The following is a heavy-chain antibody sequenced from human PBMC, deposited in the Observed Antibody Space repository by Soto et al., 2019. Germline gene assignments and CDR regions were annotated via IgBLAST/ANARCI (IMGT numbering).Heavy chain of an antibody. Sequence: SETLSLTCTVSGGSISNYYWSWIRQPPGKGLEWIGYIYYSGSTNYNPSLKSRVTISVDTSKNQFSLTLSSVTAAYTAVYYCARGYRSLDYWGQGTLVTVSS. CDR2: IYYSGST. CDR1: GGSISNYY. D-gene: IGHD4-4*01. V-gene: IGHV4-59*01. J-gene: IGHJ4*02. CDR3: ARGYRSLDY.